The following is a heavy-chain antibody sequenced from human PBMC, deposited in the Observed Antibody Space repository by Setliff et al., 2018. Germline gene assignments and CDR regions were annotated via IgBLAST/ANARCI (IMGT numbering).Heavy chain of an antibody. CDR1: GFSFTDYL. D-gene: IGHD3-16*01. CDR2: INLNTGNI. Sequence: ASVKVSCKASGFSFTDYLMNWMRQAPEQGLEWMGRINLNTGNIFYAQEFQGRVALTRDTSTSTAYMELTGLRYDDTAIYYCARDPLGLEDITLFDYWGQGTLVTVSS. V-gene: IGHV1-2*02. CDR3: ARDPLGLEDITLFDY. J-gene: IGHJ4*02.